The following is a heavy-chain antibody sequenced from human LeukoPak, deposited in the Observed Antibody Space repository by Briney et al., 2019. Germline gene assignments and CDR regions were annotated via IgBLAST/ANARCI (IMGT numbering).Heavy chain of an antibody. V-gene: IGHV3-48*01. CDR1: GFTFSSYS. CDR2: ISSSSSTI. J-gene: IGHJ4*02. D-gene: IGHD3-22*01. Sequence: GGSLRLSCAASGFTFSSYSMNWVRQAPGKGLEWVSYISSSSSTIYYADSVKGRFTISRDNANNSLYLQMNSLRAEDTAVYYCARGEYYDSSGSLDYWGQGTLVTVSS. CDR3: ARGEYYDSSGSLDY.